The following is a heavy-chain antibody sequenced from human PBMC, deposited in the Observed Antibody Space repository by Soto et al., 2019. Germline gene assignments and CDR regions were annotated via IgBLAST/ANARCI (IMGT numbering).Heavy chain of an antibody. CDR2: IYYGGSA. CDR1: SGSISGYF. V-gene: IGHV4-59*08. CDR3: HVRHLKGHNWFDP. J-gene: IGHJ5*02. D-gene: IGHD1-1*01. Sequence: SETLSLTCTVSSGSISGYFWSWIRQPPGKGLEWIANIYYGGSANYNPSLRGRVTISVDTSNNQFSLKLSSVTAADTAVYYAHVRHLKGHNWFDPWGQGTLVTVSS.